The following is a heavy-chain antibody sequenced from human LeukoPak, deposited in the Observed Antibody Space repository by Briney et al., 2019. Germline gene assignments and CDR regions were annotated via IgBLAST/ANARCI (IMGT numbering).Heavy chain of an antibody. J-gene: IGHJ6*04. CDR3: ARLLQTSRWNGYYFYSMDV. Sequence: SETLSLTCAVYGGSFSGYYLSWIRQPPGKGLEWIGEINHSGSTNYNPSLKSRVTISVDTSKNQFSLKLSSVTAADTAVYYCARLLQTSRWNGYYFYSMDVWGTGTAVTVSS. D-gene: IGHD6-13*01. CDR1: GGSFSGYY. CDR2: INHSGST. V-gene: IGHV4-34*01.